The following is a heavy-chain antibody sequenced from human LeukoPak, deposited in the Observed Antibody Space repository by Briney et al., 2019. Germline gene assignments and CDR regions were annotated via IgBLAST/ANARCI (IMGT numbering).Heavy chain of an antibody. CDR2: MNPNSGNT. CDR1: GHTFTSYD. D-gene: IGHD6-13*01. CDR3: ARVTAYSSSWYLGY. J-gene: IGHJ4*02. V-gene: IGHV1-8*01. Sequence: ASVKVSCKASGHTFTSYDINWVRQATGQGLEWMGWMNPNSGNTGYAQKFQGRVTMTRNTSISTAYMELSSLRSEDTAVYYCARVTAYSSSWYLGYWGQGTLVTVSS.